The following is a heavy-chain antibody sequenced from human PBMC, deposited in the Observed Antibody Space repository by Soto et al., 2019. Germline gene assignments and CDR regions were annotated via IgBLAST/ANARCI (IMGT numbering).Heavy chain of an antibody. J-gene: IGHJ4*02. CDR2: IYYSGST. V-gene: IGHV4-61*01. Sequence: SETLSLTCTVSGGSVSSGSYYWSWIRQPPGKGLEWIGYIYYSGSTNYNPSLKSRVTISVDTSKNQFSLNLSSVTAADTAMYYCARGQDSSGYYYAGGIDYWGQGTLVTVSS. CDR1: GGSVSSGSYY. CDR3: ARGQDSSGYYYAGGIDY. D-gene: IGHD3-22*01.